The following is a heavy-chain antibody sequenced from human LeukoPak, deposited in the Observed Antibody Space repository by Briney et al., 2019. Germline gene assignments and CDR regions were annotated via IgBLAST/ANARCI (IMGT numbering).Heavy chain of an antibody. J-gene: IGHJ6*03. Sequence: GGSLRLSCAASGFTFSSYALSWVRQAPGKGLEWVSAITGSGATAYYADSVQGHFTISRDNSKNSLYLQMDSLRAEDTAVYYCARDPSYASSWYHYMDVWGKGTTVTVSS. CDR3: ARDPSYASSWYHYMDV. D-gene: IGHD6-13*01. CDR1: GFTFSSYA. V-gene: IGHV3-23*01. CDR2: ITGSGATA.